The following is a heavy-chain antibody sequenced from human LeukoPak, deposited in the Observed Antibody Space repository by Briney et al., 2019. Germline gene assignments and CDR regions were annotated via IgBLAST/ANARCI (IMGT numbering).Heavy chain of an antibody. Sequence: SETLSLTCTVSGGSISSYYWSWIRQPPGKGLEWIGYIYYSGSTNYNPSLKSRVTISVDTSKNQFSLKLSSVTAADTAVYYCARGVYGSGSYYNNDYWGQGTLVTVSS. V-gene: IGHV4-59*01. CDR3: ARGVYGSGSYYNNDY. J-gene: IGHJ4*02. CDR2: IYYSGST. CDR1: GGSISSYY. D-gene: IGHD3-10*01.